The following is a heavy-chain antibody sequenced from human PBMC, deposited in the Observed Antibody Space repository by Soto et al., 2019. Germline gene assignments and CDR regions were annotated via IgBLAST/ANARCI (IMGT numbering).Heavy chain of an antibody. CDR3: ARRASGYYYGWFDP. CDR2: IFYSGGT. CDR1: GGSILDSTYY. D-gene: IGHD3-22*01. Sequence: QLLLQESGPGLVKPSETLSLTCTVSGGSILDSTYYWAWIRQSPGKGLEWIGTIFYSGGTFYTPSLKSGVTMSVDTSNNQFSLKLSSVTAADTAVYYCARRASGYYYGWFDPWGQGTLVTVSS. J-gene: IGHJ5*02. V-gene: IGHV4-39*01.